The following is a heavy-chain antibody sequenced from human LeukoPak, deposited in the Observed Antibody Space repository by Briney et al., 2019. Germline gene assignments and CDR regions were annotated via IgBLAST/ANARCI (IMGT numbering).Heavy chain of an antibody. CDR1: GYTFTSYY. J-gene: IGHJ4*02. D-gene: IGHD6-19*01. CDR3: AREPRVAVAGECFDY. Sequence: ASVTVSCKASGYTFTSYYMHWVRQAPGQGLEWMGRINPNSGGTNYAQKFQGRVTMTRDTSISTAYMELSRLRSDDTAVYYCAREPRVAVAGECFDYWGQGTLVTVSS. V-gene: IGHV1-2*06. CDR2: INPNSGGT.